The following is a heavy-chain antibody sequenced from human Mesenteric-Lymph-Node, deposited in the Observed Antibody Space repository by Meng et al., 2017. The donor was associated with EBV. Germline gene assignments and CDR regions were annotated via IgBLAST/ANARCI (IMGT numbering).Heavy chain of an antibody. CDR3: ARVSIVVGWFDP. V-gene: IGHV4-59*01. J-gene: IGHJ5*02. CDR2: IYYSGNT. Sequence: QWQLQAWGPGLVKPSETLSPTCTVSGGSISSYYWSWIRQPPGKGLEWIGYIYYSGNTHYNPSLESRVTISVDTSKNQFSLKLNSVTAADTAVYYCARVSIVVGWFDPWGQGTLVTVSS. CDR1: GGSISSYY. D-gene: IGHD2-2*01.